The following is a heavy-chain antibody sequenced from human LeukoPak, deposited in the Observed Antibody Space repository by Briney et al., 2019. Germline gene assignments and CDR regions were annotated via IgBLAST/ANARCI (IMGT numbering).Heavy chain of an antibody. CDR3: ARDKSSRYSYGYHYY. CDR2: ISSGSSTI. CDR1: GFIFSSYS. Sequence: GGSLRLSCAASGFIFSSYSMNWVRQAPGKGLEWVSYISSGSSTIYYADSVKGRFTISRDNAKNSLYLQMNSLRAEDTAVYYCARDKSSRYSYGYHYYWGQGTLVTVSS. V-gene: IGHV3-48*01. J-gene: IGHJ4*02. D-gene: IGHD5-18*01.